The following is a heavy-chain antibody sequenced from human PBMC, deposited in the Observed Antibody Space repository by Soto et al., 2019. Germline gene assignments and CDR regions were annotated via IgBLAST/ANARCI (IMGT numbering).Heavy chain of an antibody. CDR2: IYYSGST. CDR1: GGSISSSSYY. Sequence: QLQLQESGPGLVKPSETLSLTCTVSGGSISSSSYYWGWIRQPPGKGLEWIGSIYYSGSTYYNPSLKSRVTISVDTSKNQFSLKLSSVTAADTAVYYCARQTVHTMDPTTRWFVPWGQGTLVTVSS. D-gene: IGHD3-10*01. V-gene: IGHV4-39*01. CDR3: ARQTVHTMDPTTRWFVP. J-gene: IGHJ5*02.